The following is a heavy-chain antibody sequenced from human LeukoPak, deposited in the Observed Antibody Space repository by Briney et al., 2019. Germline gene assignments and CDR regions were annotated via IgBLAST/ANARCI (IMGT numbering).Heavy chain of an antibody. V-gene: IGHV4-59*08. CDR1: GGSISSYY. D-gene: IGHD3-22*01. J-gene: IGHJ5*02. CDR2: IYYSGST. CDR3: ARRGEYYDTSGYFWFDP. Sequence: SETLSLTCTVSGGSISSYYWSWIRQPPGKGLEWIGYIYYSGSTNYNPSLKSRVTISVDTSKNQFSLKLSSVTAADTAVYYCARRGEYYDTSGYFWFDPWGQGTLVTVSS.